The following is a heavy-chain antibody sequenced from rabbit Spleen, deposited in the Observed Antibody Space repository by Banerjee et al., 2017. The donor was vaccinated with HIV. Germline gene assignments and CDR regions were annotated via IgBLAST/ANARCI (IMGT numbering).Heavy chain of an antibody. V-gene: IGHV1S40*01. J-gene: IGHJ4*01. CDR2: IYAGSSGST. Sequence: QSLEESGGDLVKPGASLTLTCTASGFSFSSSYYMCWVRQAPGKGLEWIACIYAGSSGSTYYASWAKGRFTISKTSSTTVTLQMTSLTAADTATYFCARDDDYGEGDYFNLWGPGTLVTVS. CDR3: ARDDDYGEGDYFNL. D-gene: IGHD2-1*01. CDR1: GFSFSSSYY.